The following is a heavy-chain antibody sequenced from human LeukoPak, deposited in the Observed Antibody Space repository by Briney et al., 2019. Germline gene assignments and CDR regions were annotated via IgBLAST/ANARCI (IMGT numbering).Heavy chain of an antibody. CDR1: GFTFSSHW. Sequence: PGGSLRLSCAASGFTFSSHWMHWVRQAPGKGLVWVSRISNDGSITDYADSVKGRFTISRDNAKNTLYLQMNSLRAEDTAVYYCARVVGYSSGWYYFDYWGQGTLVTVSS. CDR2: ISNDGSIT. D-gene: IGHD6-19*01. J-gene: IGHJ4*02. CDR3: ARVVGYSSGWYYFDY. V-gene: IGHV3-74*01.